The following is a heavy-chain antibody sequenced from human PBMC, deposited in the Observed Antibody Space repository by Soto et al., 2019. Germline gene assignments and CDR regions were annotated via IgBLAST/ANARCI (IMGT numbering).Heavy chain of an antibody. J-gene: IGHJ3*02. D-gene: IGHD3-9*01. V-gene: IGHV4-59*01. CDR2: IYYSGST. Sequence: SETLSLTCTVSGGSISSYYWSWIRQPPGKGLEWIGYIYYSGSTNYNPSLKSRVTISVDTSKNQFSLKLSSVTAADTAVYYCARQVGYYDILTGYYPDAFDIWGQGTMVTVSS. CDR3: ARQVGYYDILTGYYPDAFDI. CDR1: GGSISSYY.